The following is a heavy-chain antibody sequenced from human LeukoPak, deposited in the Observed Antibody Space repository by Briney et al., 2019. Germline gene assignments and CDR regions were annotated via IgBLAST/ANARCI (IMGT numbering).Heavy chain of an antibody. D-gene: IGHD3-22*01. J-gene: IGHJ4*02. Sequence: ASVKVSCKVSGYTLTELSMHWVRQAPGKGLEWMGGFDPEDGETIYAQKFQSRVTMTEDTSTDTAYMELSSLRSEVTAVYYCATDYIRRNYYYDSSGHWGQGTLVTVSS. CDR1: GYTLTELS. CDR3: ATDYIRRNYYYDSSGH. V-gene: IGHV1-24*01. CDR2: FDPEDGET.